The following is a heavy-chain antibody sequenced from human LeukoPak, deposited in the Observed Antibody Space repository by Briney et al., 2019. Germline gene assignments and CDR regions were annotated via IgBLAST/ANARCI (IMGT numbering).Heavy chain of an antibody. V-gene: IGHV3-30-3*01. J-gene: IGHJ4*02. CDR3: ARVNDMQWLRTGLDY. CDR1: GLMFSSYA. Sequence: PGGSLRLSCAASGLMFSSYAMHWVRQAPGKGLEWVAAMSYDGNNKYYADSVKGRFTISRDISKSTLYMQMTSLGTEDTAVYYCARVNDMQWLRTGLDYWGQGTLVTVSS. D-gene: IGHD6-19*01. CDR2: MSYDGNNK.